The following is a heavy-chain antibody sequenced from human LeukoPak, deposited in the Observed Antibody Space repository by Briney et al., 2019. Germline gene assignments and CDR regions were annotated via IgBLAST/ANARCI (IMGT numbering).Heavy chain of an antibody. CDR2: IRSKAYGGTT. CDR3: TRDHYDSRTNWFDP. V-gene: IGHV3-49*04. Sequence: GGSLRLSCAASGFTFSNYAMSWVRQAPGKGLEWVGFIRSKAYGGTTEYAASVKGRFTISRDDSKSIAYLQMNSLKTEDTAVYYCTRDHYDSRTNWFDPWGQGTLVAVSS. D-gene: IGHD3-22*01. CDR1: GFTFSNYA. J-gene: IGHJ5*02.